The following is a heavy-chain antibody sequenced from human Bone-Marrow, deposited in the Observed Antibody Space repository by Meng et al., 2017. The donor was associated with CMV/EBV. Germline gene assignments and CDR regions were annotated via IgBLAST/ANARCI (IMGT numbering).Heavy chain of an antibody. CDR3: AKGQSSSWSDYYYYYGMDV. Sequence: GESLKISCAASGFTFSNSAMSWVRQAPGKGLEWVSAITASGGSSYHADSVKGRFTISRDNSKNTLYLQMNSLRAEDTAVYYCAKGQSSSWSDYYYYYGMDVWGQGTTVTVSS. CDR2: ITASGGSS. D-gene: IGHD6-13*01. V-gene: IGHV3-23*01. CDR1: GFTFSNSA. J-gene: IGHJ6*02.